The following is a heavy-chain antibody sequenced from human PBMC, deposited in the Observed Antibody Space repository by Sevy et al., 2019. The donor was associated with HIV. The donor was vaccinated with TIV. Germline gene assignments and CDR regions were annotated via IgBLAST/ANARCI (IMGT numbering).Heavy chain of an antibody. D-gene: IGHD5-12*01. CDR1: GFTFSSYW. Sequence: GGSLRLSCAASGFTFSSYWMSWVRQAPGKGLEWVANIKQDGSEKYYVDSVKGRFTISRDKAKNSRYLQMNSLRAEDTAVYYCAREIRGYSGYDGYWGQGTLVTVSS. J-gene: IGHJ4*02. CDR2: IKQDGSEK. V-gene: IGHV3-7*01. CDR3: AREIRGYSGYDGY.